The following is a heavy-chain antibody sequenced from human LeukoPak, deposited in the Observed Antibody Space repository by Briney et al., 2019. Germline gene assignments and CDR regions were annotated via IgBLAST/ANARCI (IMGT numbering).Heavy chain of an antibody. J-gene: IGHJ4*02. CDR1: GGSFSGYY. Sequence: SETLSLTCAVYGGSFSGYYWSWIRQPPGKGLEWTGEINHSGSTNYNPSLKSRVTISVDTSKNQFSLKLSSVTAADTAVYYCARAAIAVAGGSHYFDYWGQGTLVTVSS. D-gene: IGHD6-19*01. CDR2: INHSGST. CDR3: ARAAIAVAGGSHYFDY. V-gene: IGHV4-34*01.